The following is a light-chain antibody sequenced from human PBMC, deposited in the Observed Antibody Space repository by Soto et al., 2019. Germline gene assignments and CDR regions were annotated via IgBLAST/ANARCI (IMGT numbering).Light chain of an antibody. CDR2: GVS. J-gene: IGLJ1*01. CDR1: ITDIGAYNY. CDR3: SSYTSSSTLGV. V-gene: IGLV2-14*01. Sequence: QSALTQPASVSGSPGQSITISCTGTITDIGAYNYVSWYQQHPGKAPKLLIYGVSSRPSGVSNRFSGSKSGNTASLTISGLQAEDEADYYCSSYTSSSTLGVFGTGTKLTVL.